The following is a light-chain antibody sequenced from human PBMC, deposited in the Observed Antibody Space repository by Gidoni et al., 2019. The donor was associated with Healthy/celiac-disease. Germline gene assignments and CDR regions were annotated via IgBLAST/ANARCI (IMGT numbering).Light chain of an antibody. J-gene: IGLJ2*01. CDR1: SSTIGSNT. V-gene: IGLV1-44*01. Sequence: QSVLTQPPSASGTPGQRVTISCSGSSSTIGSNTVNWYQQLPGTAPNLLIYSNNQRPSGVPDRFSGSKSGTSASLAISGLQSEDEADYYCAAWDDSLNGNVVFGGGTKLTVL. CDR3: AAWDDSLNGNVV. CDR2: SNN.